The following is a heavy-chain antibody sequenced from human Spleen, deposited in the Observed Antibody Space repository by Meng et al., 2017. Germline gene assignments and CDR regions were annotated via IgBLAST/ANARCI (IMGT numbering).Heavy chain of an antibody. CDR1: GFTFSTAW. Sequence: GQVVESGGGFVKPGGSLRLSCAASGFTFSTAWRTWVRQAPGKGLEWIGRMKSNVDGGTVDYAAAVKGRFFISRDDSENTFYLQMNSLKTEDTAVYYCSGHVDYWGHGTLVTVSS. CDR2: MKSNVDGGTV. CDR3: SGHVDY. V-gene: IGHV3-15*01. J-gene: IGHJ4*01.